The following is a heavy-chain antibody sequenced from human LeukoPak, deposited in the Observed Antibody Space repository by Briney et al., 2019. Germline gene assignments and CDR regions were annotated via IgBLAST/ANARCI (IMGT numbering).Heavy chain of an antibody. CDR3: AKVLPYGGYLESYFDY. Sequence: GGSLRLSCAASGFTFSSHAMSWVRQAPGKGLEWVSGITGRGGDTYYADSVKGRFTISRDNSKNTLYLQMNSLRAEDTAVYYCAKVLPYGGYLESYFDYWGQGALVTVSS. D-gene: IGHD5-12*01. V-gene: IGHV3-23*01. CDR1: GFTFSSHA. J-gene: IGHJ4*02. CDR2: ITGRGGDT.